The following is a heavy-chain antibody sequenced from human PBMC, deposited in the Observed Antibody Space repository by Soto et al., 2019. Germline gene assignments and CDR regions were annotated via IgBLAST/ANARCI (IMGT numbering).Heavy chain of an antibody. J-gene: IGHJ3*02. CDR3: AQVRTTVILDVVDM. Sequence: EVQLLESGGGLVQPGGSLRLSCAASGFVFRSYVLSWVRQAPGKGLEWVSTISGSGSRTFYADSVKGRFTISRDNSKNTVYLQMDSLRAEDTAVYYCAQVRTTVILDVVDMWCQGTMVTVSS. D-gene: IGHD4-17*01. CDR2: ISGSGSRT. V-gene: IGHV3-23*01. CDR1: GFVFRSYV.